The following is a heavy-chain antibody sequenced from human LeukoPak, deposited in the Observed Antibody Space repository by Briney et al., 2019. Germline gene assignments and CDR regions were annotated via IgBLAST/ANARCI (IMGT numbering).Heavy chain of an antibody. J-gene: IGHJ4*02. CDR3: ARAGQLDY. CDR1: GYAFISHG. Sequence: GASVKVSCKASGYAFISHGINWVRQAPGQGLEWMGWINTNNVNRNYAQKLQGRVTMTTDTSTNTAYMELMSLTSDDTAVYYCARAGQLDYWGQGTLVTVSS. CDR2: INTNNVNR. D-gene: IGHD1-1*01. V-gene: IGHV1-18*01.